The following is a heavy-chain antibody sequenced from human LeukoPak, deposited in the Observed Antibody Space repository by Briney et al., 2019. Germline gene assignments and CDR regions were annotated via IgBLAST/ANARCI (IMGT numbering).Heavy chain of an antibody. CDR2: SNPSGGTT. Sequence: ASVKVSCKASGYTFTSYYIHWVRQAPGQGLEWMGISNPSGGTTKYAQRFQGRVTMTRDTSTSTVYMELSSLRSDDTAVYYCTREAGYGDSDYWGQGTLVTVSS. V-gene: IGHV1-46*01. J-gene: IGHJ4*02. CDR3: TREAGYGDSDY. D-gene: IGHD4-17*01. CDR1: GYTFTSYY.